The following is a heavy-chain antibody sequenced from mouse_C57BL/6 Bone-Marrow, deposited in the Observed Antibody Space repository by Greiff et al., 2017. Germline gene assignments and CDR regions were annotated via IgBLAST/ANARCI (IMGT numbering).Heavy chain of an antibody. CDR3: ASDSNYDAMDY. D-gene: IGHD2-5*01. V-gene: IGHV5-12*01. J-gene: IGHJ4*01. CDR2: ISNGGGST. Sequence: EVKLVESGGGLVQPGGSLKLSCAASGFTFSDYYMYWVRQTPEKRLEWVAYISNGGGSTYYPDTVKGRFTISRDNAKNTLYLQMSRLKSEDTAMYYCASDSNYDAMDYWGQGTSVTVSS. CDR1: GFTFSDYY.